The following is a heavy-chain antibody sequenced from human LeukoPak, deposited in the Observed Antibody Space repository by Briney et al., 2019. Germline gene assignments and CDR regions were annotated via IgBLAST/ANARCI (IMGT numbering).Heavy chain of an antibody. CDR1: GGSFSGYY. CDR2: INHSGST. V-gene: IGHV4-34*01. Sequence: SETLSLTCAVYGGSFSGYYWSWIRQPPGKGLEWIGEINHSGSTNYNPSLKSRVTISVDTSKNQFSLKLSSVTAADTAVYYCAREEGRNPYYDFWSGYLGYFDYWGQGTLVTVSS. D-gene: IGHD3-3*01. CDR3: AREEGRNPYYDFWSGYLGYFDY. J-gene: IGHJ4*02.